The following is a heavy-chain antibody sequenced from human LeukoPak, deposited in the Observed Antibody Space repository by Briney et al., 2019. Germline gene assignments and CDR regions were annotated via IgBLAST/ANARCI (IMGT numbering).Heavy chain of an antibody. V-gene: IGHV3-7*01. Sequence: GGSLRLSCAASGFTFSSYAMSWVRQAPGKGLEWVANKKQDGSEKYYVDSVKGRFTISRDNAKNSLYLQMNSLRVEDTAVYYCARGDDSGYYDYFDYWGQGALVTVSS. CDR3: ARGDDSGYYDYFDY. CDR1: GFTFSSYA. D-gene: IGHD3-22*01. J-gene: IGHJ4*02. CDR2: KKQDGSEK.